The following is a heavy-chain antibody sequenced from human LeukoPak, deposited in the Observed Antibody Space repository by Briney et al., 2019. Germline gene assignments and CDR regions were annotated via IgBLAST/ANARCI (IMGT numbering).Heavy chain of an antibody. CDR1: GYTFTSHG. D-gene: IGHD2-2*01. CDR2: ISAYNGNT. J-gene: IGHJ4*02. Sequence: ASVKVSCKASGYTFTSHGISWVRQAPGQGLEWMGWISAYNGNTNYAQKLQGRVTMTTDTSTSTAYMELRSLRSDDTAVYYCALTKDIVVVPAAQFDYWGQGTLVTVSS. V-gene: IGHV1-18*04. CDR3: ALTKDIVVVPAAQFDY.